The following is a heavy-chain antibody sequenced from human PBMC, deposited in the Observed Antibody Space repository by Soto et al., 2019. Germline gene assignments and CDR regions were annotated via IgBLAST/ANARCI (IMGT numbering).Heavy chain of an antibody. Sequence: EMQLLESGGGLVQPGGSLRLSCVASGFTFSSYAMGWVGQAPGKGLEWLSGVSGSGGSTYYADSVKGRFTISRDNSKNTLYLQINTLRAEDTAVYYCAKGGFCSGPSRYMYYFDFWGQGSLVTVSS. CDR3: AKGGFCSGPSRYMYYFDF. V-gene: IGHV3-23*01. CDR1: GFTFSSYA. J-gene: IGHJ4*02. D-gene: IGHD2-15*01. CDR2: VSGSGGST.